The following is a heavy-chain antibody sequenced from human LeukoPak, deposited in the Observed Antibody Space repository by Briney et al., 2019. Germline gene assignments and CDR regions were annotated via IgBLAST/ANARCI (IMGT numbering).Heavy chain of an antibody. CDR2: INXXXXP. V-gene: IGHV4-34*01. CDR1: GVSFSGYY. CDR3: ASGRDDYTDYNWFDP. D-gene: IGHD4-11*01. Sequence: PSETLSLTCAVSGVSFSGYYWXXXXXSPXKXXXXXXEINXXXXPNXXPXXXXXVTXSXDXSKTQFSLKLLSATAADTAVYYCASGRDDYTDYNWFDPWGQGTLVTVSS. J-gene: IGHJ5*02.